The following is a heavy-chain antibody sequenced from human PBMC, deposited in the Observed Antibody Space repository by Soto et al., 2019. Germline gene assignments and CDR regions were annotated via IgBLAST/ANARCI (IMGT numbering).Heavy chain of an antibody. CDR2: ISGSGGNT. V-gene: IGHV3-23*01. D-gene: IGHD2-15*01. CDR3: AKDREDSSPWCFDY. Sequence: GESLKISCAASRFTFSSYAMSWVRQAPGKGLEWVSTISGSGGNTFYAGSVQGRFTISRDNSKNTLYLQMNSLRAEDTAVYSCAKDREDSSPWCFDYWGQGTLVTVSS. J-gene: IGHJ4*02. CDR1: RFTFSSYA.